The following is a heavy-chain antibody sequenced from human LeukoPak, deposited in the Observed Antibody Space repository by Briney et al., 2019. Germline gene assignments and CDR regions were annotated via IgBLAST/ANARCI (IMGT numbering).Heavy chain of an antibody. CDR3: ARDAPGNTALDY. CDR1: GFTFISYW. CDR2: INGYGSST. Sequence: GGSLRLSCAASGFTFISYWMHWVRQAPGKGLVWVSRINGYGSSTEFADSVKGRFTISRDNAKNTLYLQMNSLRAEDTAVYYCARDAPGNTALDYWGQGTLATVSS. D-gene: IGHD5-18*01. V-gene: IGHV3-74*01. J-gene: IGHJ4*02.